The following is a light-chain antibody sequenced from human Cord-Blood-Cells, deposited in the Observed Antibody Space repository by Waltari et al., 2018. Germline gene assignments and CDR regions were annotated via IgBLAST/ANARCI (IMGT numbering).Light chain of an antibody. J-gene: IGKJ3*01. CDR3: QQSYSTPLVT. CDR1: QSISSY. Sequence: DIQMTQPPSSLSSSVGDRVTITCRASQSISSYLNWYQQKPGKAPKLLIYAASSLQSGVPSRFSGSGSGTDVTLTISSLQPEDFSTYYCQQSYSTPLVTFGPGTKVDIK. V-gene: IGKV1-39*01. CDR2: AAS.